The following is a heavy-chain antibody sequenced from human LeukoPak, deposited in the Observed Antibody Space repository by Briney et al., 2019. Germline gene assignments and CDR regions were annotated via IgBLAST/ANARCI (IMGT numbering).Heavy chain of an antibody. CDR2: IYSGGST. V-gene: IGHV3-66*01. D-gene: IGHD4-23*01. J-gene: IGHJ4*02. CDR3: ARDNYGGNSVYFDY. CDR1: GFTFSSNC. Sequence: PGGSLRLSCAASGFTFSSNCMSWVRQAPGEGLEWVSVIYSGGSTYYADSVKGRFTISRDNSKNTLYLQMNSLRAEDTAVYYCARDNYGGNSVYFDYWGQGTLVTVSS.